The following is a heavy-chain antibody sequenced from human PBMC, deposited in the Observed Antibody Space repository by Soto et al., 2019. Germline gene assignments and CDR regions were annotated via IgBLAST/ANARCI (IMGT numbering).Heavy chain of an antibody. D-gene: IGHD4-17*01. J-gene: IGHJ4*02. CDR3: TRSMTTVTTNDY. CDR2: IYYSGST. CDR1: GGSISSYY. V-gene: IGHV4-59*12. Sequence: ETLSLTCTVSGGSISSYYWSWIRQPPGKGLEWIGYIYYSGSTYYNPSLKSRVTISVDRSKNQFSLKLSSVTAADTAVYYCTRSMTTVTTNDYWGQGSLVTVSS.